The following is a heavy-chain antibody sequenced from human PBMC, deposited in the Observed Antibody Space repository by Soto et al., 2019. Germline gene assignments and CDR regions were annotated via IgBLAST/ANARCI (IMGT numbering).Heavy chain of an antibody. CDR2: ISGSGGST. V-gene: IGHV3-23*01. CDR3: AKGSSSRITIFGVVIIGGMDV. CDR1: GFTFSNYA. D-gene: IGHD3-3*01. Sequence: PGGSLRLSCAASGFTFSNYAMSWVRQAPGKGLEWVSAISGSGGSTYYADSAKGHFTISRDNSKNTLYLQMNSLRAEDTAVYYCAKGSSSRITIFGVVIIGGMDVWGQGTTVTVSS. J-gene: IGHJ6*02.